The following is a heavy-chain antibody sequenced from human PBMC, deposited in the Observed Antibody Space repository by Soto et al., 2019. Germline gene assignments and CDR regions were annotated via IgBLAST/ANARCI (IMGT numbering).Heavy chain of an antibody. D-gene: IGHD3-22*01. CDR3: ASASYYDNTGFYLRWFGP. Sequence: SETLSLTCTVSGGSISSGGYYWSWIRQHPGKGLEWIGYIYYSGSTYYNPSLKSRVTISVDTSKNQFSLRLDSVTAADTAVYYCASASYYDNTGFYLRWFGPWGQGTLVTVSS. CDR1: GGSISSGGYY. J-gene: IGHJ5*02. CDR2: IYYSGST. V-gene: IGHV4-31*03.